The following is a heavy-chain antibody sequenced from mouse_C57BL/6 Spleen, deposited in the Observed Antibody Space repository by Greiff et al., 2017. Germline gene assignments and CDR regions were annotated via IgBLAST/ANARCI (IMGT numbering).Heavy chain of an antibody. CDR3: ARSSPNDYPMDY. Sequence: DVKLVESGGGLVQPGGSLSLSCAASGFTFTDYYMSWVRQPPGKALEWLGFIRNKANGYTTEYSASVKGRFTISRDNSQSILYLQMNALRAEDSATYYCARSSPNDYPMDYWGQGTSVTVSS. J-gene: IGHJ4*01. D-gene: IGHD2-4*01. CDR2: IRNKANGYTT. V-gene: IGHV7-3*01. CDR1: GFTFTDYY.